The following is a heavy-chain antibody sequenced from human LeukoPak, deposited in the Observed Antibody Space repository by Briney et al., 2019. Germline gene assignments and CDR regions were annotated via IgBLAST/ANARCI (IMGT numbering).Heavy chain of an antibody. CDR3: ARDSYGDYALGWFDP. V-gene: IGHV4-38-2*02. Sequence: PSETLSLTCTVSGYSISSGYYWGWIRQPPGKGLEWIGSIYHSGSTYYNPSLKSRVTISVDTSKNQFSLKLSSVTAADTAVYYCARDSYGDYALGWFDPWGQGTLVTVSS. J-gene: IGHJ5*02. CDR1: GYSISSGYY. CDR2: IYHSGST. D-gene: IGHD4-17*01.